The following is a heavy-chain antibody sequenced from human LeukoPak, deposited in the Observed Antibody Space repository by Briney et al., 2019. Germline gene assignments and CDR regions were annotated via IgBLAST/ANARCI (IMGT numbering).Heavy chain of an antibody. D-gene: IGHD3-10*01. V-gene: IGHV4-30-4*08. CDR3: ASRRVMVRGVMLDY. CDR1: GGSISSGDYY. J-gene: IGHJ4*02. CDR2: IYYSGST. Sequence: SQTLSLTCTVSGGSISSGDYYWRWIRQPPGKGVEWSVYIYYSGSTYYNASLKSRVTISVDTSKSQFSLKLSSVTAADTAVYYCASRRVMVRGVMLDYWGQGTLVTVSS.